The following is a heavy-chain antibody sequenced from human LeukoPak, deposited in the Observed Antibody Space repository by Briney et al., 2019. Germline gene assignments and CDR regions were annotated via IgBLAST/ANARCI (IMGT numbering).Heavy chain of an antibody. CDR1: GGSLSSYY. V-gene: IGHV4-4*07. J-gene: IGHJ6*04. CDR3: ARVRRANYYGSGSYFYAVDV. CDR2: IYTSGST. D-gene: IGHD3-10*01. Sequence: SETLSLTCTVSGGSLSSYYWNWIRQPAGKGLEWIGRIYTSGSTNYNPSLKSRVTMSVDTSKNQFSLKLSSVTAADTAVYYCARVRRANYYGSGSYFYAVDVWGKGTTVTISS.